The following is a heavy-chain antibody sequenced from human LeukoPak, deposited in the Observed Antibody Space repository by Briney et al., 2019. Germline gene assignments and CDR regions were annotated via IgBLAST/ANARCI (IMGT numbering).Heavy chain of an antibody. J-gene: IGHJ4*02. Sequence: SETLSLTCTVSGGSISSYYWSWIRQPPGKGLEWIGYIYYSGSTNYNPSLKSRVTISVDTSKNQFSLKLSSVTAADTAVYYCARLIRSGRYYFDYWGQGTLVTVSS. D-gene: IGHD3-10*02. CDR1: GGSISSYY. CDR3: ARLIRSGRYYFDY. CDR2: IYYSGST. V-gene: IGHV4-59*08.